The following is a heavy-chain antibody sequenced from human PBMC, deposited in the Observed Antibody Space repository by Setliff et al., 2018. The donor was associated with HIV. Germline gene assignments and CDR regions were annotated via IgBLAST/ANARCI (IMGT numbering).Heavy chain of an antibody. J-gene: IGHJ6*02. CDR1: GGSITGYY. Sequence: SETLSLTCTVSGGSITGYYWSWIRQPPGKGLEWIGWIYYSGNTRYNPSLKSRVTISLDTSKNRFSLQLTSVTAADTAVYYCARGYSGYVGFTSMDVWGQGTTVTVSS. V-gene: IGHV4-59*01. CDR3: ARGYSGYVGFTSMDV. D-gene: IGHD1-26*01. CDR2: IYYSGNT.